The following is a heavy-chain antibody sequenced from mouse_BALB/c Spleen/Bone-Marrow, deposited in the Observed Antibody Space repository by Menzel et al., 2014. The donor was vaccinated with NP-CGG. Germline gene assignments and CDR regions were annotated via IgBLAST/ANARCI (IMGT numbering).Heavy chain of an antibody. V-gene: IGHV1-69*02. D-gene: IGHD1-1*01. J-gene: IGHJ3*01. CDR2: IDPSDNYT. CDR3: VLCGSGCEFAY. Sequence: VQLQQSGAELVKPGASAKLSCKASGYTFTSYWMHWLKQRPGQGLEWIGEIDPSDNYTTYNQKFTGKATLTVDKSSSRAYLLLSSLTSEDSAVYFCVLCGSGCEFAYWGQGTLLTVSA. CDR1: GYTFTSYW.